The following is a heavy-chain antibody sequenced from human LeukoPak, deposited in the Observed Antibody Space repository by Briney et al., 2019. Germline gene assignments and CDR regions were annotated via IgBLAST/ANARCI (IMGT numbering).Heavy chain of an antibody. CDR1: GFTFSSYW. V-gene: IGHV3-7*01. CDR2: IKQDGSEK. J-gene: IGHJ4*02. CDR3: AKDLVLSGSYSDAGMFDY. Sequence: GGSLRLSCTASGFTFSSYWMTWVRQAPGKGLEWVANIKQDGSEKYYVDSVKGRFTISRDNAKNSLYLQMNGLRAEDTAVYYCAKDLVLSGSYSDAGMFDYWGQGTLVTVSS. D-gene: IGHD1-26*01.